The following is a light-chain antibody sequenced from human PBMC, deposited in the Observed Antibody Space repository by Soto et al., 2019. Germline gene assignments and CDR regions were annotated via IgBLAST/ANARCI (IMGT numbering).Light chain of an antibody. Sequence: EIVLTQSPAPLSLSPGDRATLSCRASQSVTSSLAWFQQKPGQAPRLLIYDVSRRATAIPARFSGSGSGTDFTLTISSLEPADFAVYYCQQRTSWPTFGGGTKVEIK. CDR2: DVS. J-gene: IGKJ4*01. V-gene: IGKV3-11*01. CDR1: QSVTSS. CDR3: QQRTSWPT.